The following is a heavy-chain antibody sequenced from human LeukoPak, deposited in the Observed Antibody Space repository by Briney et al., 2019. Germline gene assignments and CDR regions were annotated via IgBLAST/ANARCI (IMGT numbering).Heavy chain of an antibody. Sequence: GGSLRLSCAASGFTFSSYSMNWVRQAPGKGLEWVSYISSSSTIYYADSVKGRFTISRDNAKNSLYLQMNSLRAEDTAVYYCAREAAAGIPDYYYYYMDVWGKGTTVTVSS. CDR3: AREAAAGIPDYYYYYMDV. V-gene: IGHV3-48*01. CDR2: ISSSSTI. CDR1: GFTFSSYS. D-gene: IGHD6-13*01. J-gene: IGHJ6*03.